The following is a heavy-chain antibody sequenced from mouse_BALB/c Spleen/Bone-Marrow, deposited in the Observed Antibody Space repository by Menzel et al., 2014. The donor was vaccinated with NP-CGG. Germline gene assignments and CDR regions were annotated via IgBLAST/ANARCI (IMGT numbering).Heavy chain of an antibody. J-gene: IGHJ4*01. CDR2: IDPADGNT. D-gene: IGHD2-2*01. CDR3: AGGWLPSYAMDY. Sequence: EVQLQQSGAELVKPGASVKLSRTASGFNIKDTYMHWVKQRPEQGLEWIGRIDPADGNTKYDPKFQGKATITAGTSSNTAYLQLSSLTSEDTAVYYCAGGWLPSYAMDYWGQGTSVTVSS. V-gene: IGHV14-3*02. CDR1: GFNIKDTY.